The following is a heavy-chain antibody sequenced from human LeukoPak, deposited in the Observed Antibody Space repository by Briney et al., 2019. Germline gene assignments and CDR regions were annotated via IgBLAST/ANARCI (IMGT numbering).Heavy chain of an antibody. Sequence: SVKVSCKASGYTFTYRYLHWLRQAPGEALEWMGWIKHSNGNTNYAQTFQDRVTISRDRSMSTAYMELSSLRAEDTAMYYCARGGGFSYGCHAFDGWGQGTMVTVSS. CDR3: ARGGGFSYGCHAFDG. V-gene: IGHV1-45*02. CDR2: IKHSNGNT. CDR1: GYTFTYRY. J-gene: IGHJ3*01. D-gene: IGHD5-18*01.